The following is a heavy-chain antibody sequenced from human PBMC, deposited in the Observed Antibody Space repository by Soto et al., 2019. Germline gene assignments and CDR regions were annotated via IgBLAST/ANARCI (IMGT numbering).Heavy chain of an antibody. D-gene: IGHD1-20*01. V-gene: IGHV5-51*01. Sequence: GESLKISCKGSGYSFANYWIAWVRQMPGRGLEWMGIIYPGDSNTAYGPSFQGHVTISADKSINTAYLQWSSLKASDTAIYYCATHLTGGLDYWAQGTLVTVSS. CDR2: IYPGDSNT. J-gene: IGHJ4*02. CDR3: ATHLTGGLDY. CDR1: GYSFANYW.